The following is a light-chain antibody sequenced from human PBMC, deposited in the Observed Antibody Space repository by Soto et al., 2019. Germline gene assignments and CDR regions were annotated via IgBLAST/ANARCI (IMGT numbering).Light chain of an antibody. Sequence: DIPMTQSPSTLSASVGDSVTITCRASQSISSWLAWYQKKPGKAPKLLLYKASSLESGVPSRFSGSGSGTEFTLTISSLQPDDFATYYCQQYNSYPYTFGQGTKLEIK. J-gene: IGKJ2*01. V-gene: IGKV1-5*03. CDR3: QQYNSYPYT. CDR1: QSISSW. CDR2: KAS.